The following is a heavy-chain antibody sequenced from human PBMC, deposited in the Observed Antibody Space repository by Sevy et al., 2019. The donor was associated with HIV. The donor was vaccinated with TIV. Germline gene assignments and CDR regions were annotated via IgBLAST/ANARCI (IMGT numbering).Heavy chain of an antibody. CDR1: GLPVSSTY. V-gene: IGHV3-53*01. Sequence: GGSLRLSCAVSGLPVSSTYMSWVRQAPGKGLEWVSVVYSGGNTYYGESVKGRLTISRDTSQNTVYLQMNSLRAEDTAVYYCARDNGGRYGMDVWGQGTTVTVSS. CDR2: VYSGGNT. D-gene: IGHD2-8*01. CDR3: ARDNGGRYGMDV. J-gene: IGHJ6*02.